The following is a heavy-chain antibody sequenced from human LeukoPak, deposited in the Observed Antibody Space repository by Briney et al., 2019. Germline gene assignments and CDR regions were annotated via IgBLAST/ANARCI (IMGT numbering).Heavy chain of an antibody. CDR1: GFSFSDYY. D-gene: IGHD3-22*01. J-gene: IGHJ6*02. V-gene: IGHV3-11*01. CDR3: ARSIGYYYTMYV. CDR2: ISGSGSDL. Sequence: GGSLRLSCVACGFSFSDYYMSWIRQAPGRGLEWISYISGSGSDLYYADSEKGRFTISRDNANNSLYLQMNSLRAEDTAGYYCARSIGYYYTMYVWGQGTTVTLSS.